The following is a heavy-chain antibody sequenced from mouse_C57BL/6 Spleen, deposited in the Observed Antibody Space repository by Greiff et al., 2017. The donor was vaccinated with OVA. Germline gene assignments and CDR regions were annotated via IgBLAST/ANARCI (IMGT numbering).Heavy chain of an antibody. J-gene: IGHJ4*01. CDR1: GFTFSSYG. CDR2: ISSGGSYT. Sequence: EVQRVESGGDLVKPGGSLKLSCAASGFTFSSYGMSWVRQTPDKRLEWVATISSGGSYTYYPDSVKGRFTISRDNAKNTLYLQMSSLKSEDTAMYYCARQGIYYDAMDYWGQGTSVTVSS. CDR3: ARQGIYYDAMDY. V-gene: IGHV5-6*01. D-gene: IGHD2-1*01.